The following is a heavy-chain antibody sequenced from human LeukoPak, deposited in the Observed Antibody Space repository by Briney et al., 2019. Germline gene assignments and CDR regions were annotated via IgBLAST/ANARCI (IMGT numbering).Heavy chain of an antibody. CDR3: ARGPSSTSCYHSDY. J-gene: IGHJ4*02. Sequence: ASVTVSCKASVYTFTGYYMHWVRQAPGQGLEWMGWINPNSGGTNYAQKFQGRVTMTRDTSISTAYMELSRLRSDDTAVYYCARGPSSTSCYHSDYWGQGTLVTVSS. CDR2: INPNSGGT. V-gene: IGHV1-2*02. CDR1: VYTFTGYY. D-gene: IGHD2-2*01.